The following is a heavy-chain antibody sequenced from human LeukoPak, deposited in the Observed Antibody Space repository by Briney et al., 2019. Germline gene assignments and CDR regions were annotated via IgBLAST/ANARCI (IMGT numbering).Heavy chain of an antibody. CDR2: IYYSGST. CDR1: GGSISSYY. V-gene: IGHV4-59*12. D-gene: IGHD3-22*01. J-gene: IGHJ3*02. Sequence: SETLSLTCTVSGGSISSYYWSWIRQPPGKGLEWIGYIYYSGSTNYNPSLKSRVTISVDTSKNQFSLKLSSVTAADTAVYYCARELVDSSGYYPNDAFDIWGQGTMVTVSS. CDR3: ARELVDSSGYYPNDAFDI.